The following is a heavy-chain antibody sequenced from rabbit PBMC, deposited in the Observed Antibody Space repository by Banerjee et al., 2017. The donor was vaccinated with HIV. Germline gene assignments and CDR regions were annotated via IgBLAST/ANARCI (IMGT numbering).Heavy chain of an antibody. CDR1: GFSFSSW. CDR3: ARDLFTNWDL. CDR2: IYTSSGST. V-gene: IGHV1S45*01. Sequence: QEQLEESGGDLVKPEGSLTLTCTASGFSFSSWICWVRQAPGKGLELIACIYTSSGSTWYASWANGRFSISKASSTTVTLQMTSLTAADTATYFCARDLFTNWDLWGQGTLVTVS. J-gene: IGHJ6*01. D-gene: IGHD4-1*01.